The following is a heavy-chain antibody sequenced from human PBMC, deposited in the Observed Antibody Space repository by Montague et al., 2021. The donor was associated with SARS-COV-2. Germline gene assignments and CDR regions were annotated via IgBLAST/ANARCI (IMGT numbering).Heavy chain of an antibody. D-gene: IGHD2-2*02. CDR2: IKHDVTE. CDR1: GGSSITYL. V-gene: IGHV4-34*01. CDR3: ARLGDGVVPSPILGVEPYYLYPYTAL. Sequence: SETLSLTCAVHGGSSITYLSTSFSNPPGKTLAWSCVIKHDVTENYNPSLKSGVTLSADTSKNQYSLKLTSVAAADTAVYYCARLGDGVVPSPILGVEPYYLYPYTALWGTATTVTVSS. J-gene: IGHJ6*03.